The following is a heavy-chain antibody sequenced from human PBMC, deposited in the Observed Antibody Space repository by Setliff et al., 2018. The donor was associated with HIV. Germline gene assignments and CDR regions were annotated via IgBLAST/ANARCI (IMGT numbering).Heavy chain of an antibody. CDR2: IIPILGTA. J-gene: IGHJ1*01. V-gene: IGHV1-69*13. CDR1: GGIFSSYA. D-gene: IGHD3-3*01. CDR3: AREISGPTPPGVKGFHH. Sequence: ASVKVACKASGGIFSSYAISWVRQAPGQGLEWMGGIIPILGTANYAQKFQDRVTITADESTTTAYMELSSLRSEDTAVYYCAREISGPTPPGVKGFHHWGQGTLVTVSS.